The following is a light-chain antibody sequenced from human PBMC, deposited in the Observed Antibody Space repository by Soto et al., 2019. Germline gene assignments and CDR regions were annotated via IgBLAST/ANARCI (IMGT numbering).Light chain of an antibody. Sequence: DIQMTQSPSSVSASVGDRVTVTCRASQPVGTSVHWYQQKTGKAPKVLISAASRLQRGVPSRFSGSGSGTDFTLTITSLQPEDSATYYCQQGYNTSWTFGQGTKVDIK. CDR2: AAS. CDR3: QQGYNTSWT. J-gene: IGKJ1*01. V-gene: IGKV1-39*01. CDR1: QPVGTS.